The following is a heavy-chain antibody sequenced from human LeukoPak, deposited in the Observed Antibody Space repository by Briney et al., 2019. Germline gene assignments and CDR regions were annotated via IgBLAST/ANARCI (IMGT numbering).Heavy chain of an antibody. J-gene: IGHJ4*02. D-gene: IGHD2-15*01. V-gene: IGHV4-30-2*01. CDR3: ARVAPSTCSGGSCYLSYFDC. CDR1: GGSISSGGYS. CDR2: IYHSGRT. Sequence: SETLSLTCAVSGGSISSGGYSWSSIRQPPGKGLEWIGYIYHSGRTYYNPSLKSRVTISVDRSKNQFSLKLSSVTAADTAVYYCARVAPSTCSGGSCYLSYFDCWGQGTLVTVSS.